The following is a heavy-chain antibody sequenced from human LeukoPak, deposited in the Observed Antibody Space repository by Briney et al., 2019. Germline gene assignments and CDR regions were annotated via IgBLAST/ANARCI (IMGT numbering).Heavy chain of an antibody. CDR1: GGSFSGYY. D-gene: IGHD3-9*01. Sequence: SETLSLTCAVYGGSFSGYYWSWLRQPPGKGLEWIGEVNHSGITNYNPSLKSRVTISVDTSKNQLSLKLSPVTAADTAVYSCAKGARYFDWLLTRYNWFDPWGQGTLVTVSS. CDR2: VNHSGIT. V-gene: IGHV4-34*01. CDR3: AKGARYFDWLLTRYNWFDP. J-gene: IGHJ5*02.